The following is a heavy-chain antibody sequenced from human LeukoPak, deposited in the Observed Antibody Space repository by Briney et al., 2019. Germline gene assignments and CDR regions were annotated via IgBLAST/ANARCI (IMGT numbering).Heavy chain of an antibody. V-gene: IGHV2-5*02. J-gene: IGHJ4*02. Sequence: GPTLVTPPQTLTLTCTFSGFSLGTRGVGVAWIRQPPGQALEWLTPIYWDDDKRYSPSLQSRITITKDTSKNQVVLTMTNMDPVDTATYYCAHYDYGDSPTVDYFDYWGQGPLVTVSS. CDR3: AHYDYGDSPTVDYFDY. CDR1: GFSLGTRGVG. D-gene: IGHD4-17*01. CDR2: IYWDDDK.